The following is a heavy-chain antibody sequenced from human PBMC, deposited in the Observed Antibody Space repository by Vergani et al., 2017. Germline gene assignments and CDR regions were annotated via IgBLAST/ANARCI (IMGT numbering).Heavy chain of an antibody. D-gene: IGHD6-13*01. J-gene: IGHJ2*01. Sequence: EVQLLESGGGSAQPGESLRLSCVASGFTFDDYAMHWVRQAPGKGLEWVSGINWNSDSIAYADSVKGRFTISRDNAKNSLYLQMNSLRAEDTALYYCVKDIAASGNYWYFDLWGRGTLVTVSS. CDR1: GFTFDDYA. CDR2: INWNSDSI. CDR3: VKDIAASGNYWYFDL. V-gene: IGHV3-9*01.